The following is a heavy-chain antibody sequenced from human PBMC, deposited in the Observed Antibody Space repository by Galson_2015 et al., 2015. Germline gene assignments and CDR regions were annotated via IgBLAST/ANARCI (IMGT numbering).Heavy chain of an antibody. V-gene: IGHV3-13*01. CDR3: ARGVITRDAFDI. Sequence: SLRLSCAASGFTFSSYDMHWVRQATGKGLEWVSAIGTAGDTYYPGSVKGRFTISRENAKNSLYLQMNSLRAGDTAVYYCARGVITRDAFDIWGQGTMVTVSS. D-gene: IGHD3-16*01. J-gene: IGHJ3*02. CDR2: IGTAGDT. CDR1: GFTFSSYD.